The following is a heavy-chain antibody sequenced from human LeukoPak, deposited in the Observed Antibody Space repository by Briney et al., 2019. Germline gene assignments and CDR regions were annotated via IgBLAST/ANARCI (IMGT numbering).Heavy chain of an antibody. Sequence: SETLSLTCTVSGGFISSYYWSWIRQPPGKGLEWIGYIYYSGSTNYNPSLKSRVTISVDTSKNQFSLKLSSVTAADTAVYYCARHLRSMVRGVITTYYYYGMDVWGQGTTVTVSS. V-gene: IGHV4-59*08. CDR2: IYYSGST. D-gene: IGHD3-10*01. CDR1: GGFISSYY. CDR3: ARHLRSMVRGVITTYYYYGMDV. J-gene: IGHJ6*02.